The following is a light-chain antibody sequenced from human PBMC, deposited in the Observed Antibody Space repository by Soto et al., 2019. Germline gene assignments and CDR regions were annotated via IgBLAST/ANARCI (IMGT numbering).Light chain of an antibody. Sequence: DIQMTQSPSSLSASVGDSVTITCQASQDIRKYLNWYQEKPGKAPKLLIYDASNLETGVPSRFSGGGSGTEFTFTISSLQPEDFATYYCQQFDNLPLTFGGGTKVEIK. CDR3: QQFDNLPLT. J-gene: IGKJ4*01. CDR1: QDIRKY. CDR2: DAS. V-gene: IGKV1-33*01.